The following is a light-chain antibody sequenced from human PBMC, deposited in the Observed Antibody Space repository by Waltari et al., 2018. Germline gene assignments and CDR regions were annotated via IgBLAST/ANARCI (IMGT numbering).Light chain of an antibody. J-gene: IGKJ1*01. CDR2: DAS. CDR1: ESVSTN. CDR3: QQYNKWPPWT. V-gene: IGKV3D-15*01. Sequence: EVVMTHSPPTLSVSPGDGAPVSCRASESVSTNAAWYQQTPGQAPRLIIYDASTRATGIPDRFSGSGSGTEFILSISSLQSEDFAIYYCQQYNKWPPWTFGQGTKVEIK.